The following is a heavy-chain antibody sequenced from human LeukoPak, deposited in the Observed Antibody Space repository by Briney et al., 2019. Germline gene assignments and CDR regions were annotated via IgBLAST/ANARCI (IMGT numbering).Heavy chain of an antibody. J-gene: IGHJ4*02. Sequence: SETLSLTCTVSGGSISSSSYYWGWLRQPTGTGLEWIGEINHSGGTNYNPSLKSRVTISVDTSKNQFSLRLSSVTAADTAVYYCARVTGYMIEDYFDYWGQGTLVTVSS. CDR1: GGSISSSSYY. V-gene: IGHV4-39*07. CDR2: INHSGGT. D-gene: IGHD3-22*01. CDR3: ARVTGYMIEDYFDY.